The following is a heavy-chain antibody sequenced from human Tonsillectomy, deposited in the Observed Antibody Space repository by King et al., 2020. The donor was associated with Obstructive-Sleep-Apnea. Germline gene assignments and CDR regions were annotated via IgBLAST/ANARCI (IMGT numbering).Heavy chain of an antibody. V-gene: IGHV1-2*02. CDR1: GYTFTDYY. CDR2: INPNSGGT. J-gene: IGHJ6*02. Sequence: VQLVESGAEVKKPGASLKVSCKASGYTFTDYYMHWVRQAPGQGLEWMGWINPNSGGTKYAQKFQGRLTMTRDPSISTAYMEVSRLRSDDTAKYFCARDKYFGSGKYYGMDVWGQGTTVTVSS. CDR3: ARDKYFGSGKYYGMDV. D-gene: IGHD3-10*01.